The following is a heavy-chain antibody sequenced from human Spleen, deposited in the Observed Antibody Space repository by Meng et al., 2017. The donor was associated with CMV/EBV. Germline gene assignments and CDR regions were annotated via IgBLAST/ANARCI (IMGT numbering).Heavy chain of an antibody. CDR1: GYNFTWND. J-gene: IGHJ6*02. V-gene: IGHV1-8*01. CDR3: ARAGGTYPHS. D-gene: IGHD3-16*01. Sequence: ASVKVSCKASGYNFTWNDVNWVRQAPGHGPEWMGWVNPYSGNTGYARNFQGRVTMTTNTSISTAYMELSSLRSDDTAVYYCARAGGTYPHSWGQGTTVTVSS. CDR2: VNPYSGNT.